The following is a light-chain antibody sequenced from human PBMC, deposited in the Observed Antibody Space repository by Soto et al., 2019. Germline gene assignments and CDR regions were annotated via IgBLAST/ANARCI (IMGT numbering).Light chain of an antibody. CDR1: QTVSSW. V-gene: IGKV1-5*03. Sequence: DLQMTQSPSTLSASVGDSVTITCRASQTVSSWVAWYQQKPGQAPKLLIYKSSSLESGVPSRFSGSGSGTAFSLPIRGLQPDDFASDYCQQYNTYFALSFGGGTRVDVK. CDR3: QQYNTYFALS. J-gene: IGKJ4*01. CDR2: KSS.